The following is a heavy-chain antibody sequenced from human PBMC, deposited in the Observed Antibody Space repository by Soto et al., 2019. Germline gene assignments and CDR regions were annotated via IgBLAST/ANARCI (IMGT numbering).Heavy chain of an antibody. D-gene: IGHD3-10*01. CDR2: ISASSGNT. CDR3: AKTFYYGSGTYRSPDN. J-gene: IGHJ4*02. CDR1: GFTFSSYA. V-gene: IGHV3-23*01. Sequence: GGSLRLSCVASGFTFSSYAMGWVRQAPGKGPEWVSGISASSGNTYFADSVKGRFTISRDNSKNTLYMQMNSLRVEDTAVYYCAKTFYYGSGTYRSPDNWGQGTLVTVSS.